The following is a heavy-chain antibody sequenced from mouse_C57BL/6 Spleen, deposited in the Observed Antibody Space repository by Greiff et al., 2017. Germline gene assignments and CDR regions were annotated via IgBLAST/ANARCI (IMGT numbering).Heavy chain of an antibody. Sequence: VQLQQSGPELVKPGASVKMSCKASGYTFTDYNMHWVKQSHGKSLEWIGYINPNNGGTSYNQKFKGKATLTVNKSSSTAYMELSSLTSEDSAVYYCARTNPYYYAMDYWGQGTTVTVSS. D-gene: IGHD1-3*01. J-gene: IGHJ4*01. CDR3: ARTNPYYYAMDY. CDR2: INPNNGGT. V-gene: IGHV1-22*01. CDR1: GYTFTDYN.